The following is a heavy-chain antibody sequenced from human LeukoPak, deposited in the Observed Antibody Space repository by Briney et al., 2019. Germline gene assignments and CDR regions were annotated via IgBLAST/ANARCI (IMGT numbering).Heavy chain of an antibody. CDR2: ISISGSTI. Sequence: GGSLRLSCAASGFTFSSYEMNLVRQAPGKGLEWFSYISISGSTIYYADSVKGRFTISRDNAKNSLYLQMNSLRAEDTALYYCAELGITMIGGVWGKGTTVTISS. CDR1: GFTFSSYE. V-gene: IGHV3-48*03. J-gene: IGHJ6*04. D-gene: IGHD3-10*02. CDR3: AELGITMIGGV.